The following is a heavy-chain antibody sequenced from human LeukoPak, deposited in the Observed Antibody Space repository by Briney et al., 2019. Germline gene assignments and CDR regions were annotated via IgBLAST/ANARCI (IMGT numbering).Heavy chain of an antibody. D-gene: IGHD6-13*01. J-gene: IGHJ3*02. CDR1: GFTVSSNY. CDR3: ARPGIAAAAPVAFDI. V-gene: IGHV3-66*04. CDR2: IYCGGST. Sequence: PGGSLILSCAASGFTVSSNYMIWVRQSPGKGLEWVSVIYCGGSTYYADSVEGRFTIFRDNSKNALYLQINGLRAEDTAVYYCARPGIAAAAPVAFDIWGQGTMDSVSS.